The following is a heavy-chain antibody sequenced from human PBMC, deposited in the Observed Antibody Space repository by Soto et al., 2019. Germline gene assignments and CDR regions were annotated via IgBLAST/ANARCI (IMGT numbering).Heavy chain of an antibody. CDR2: IYYSGST. V-gene: IGHV4-59*08. D-gene: IGHD5-18*01. Sequence: PSETMSLTYTVSGFSLSSYYLSWIRPPPGKGLEWIGYIYYSGSTNYNPSLKSRVTISVDTSKNQFSLKLSSVTAADTAVYYCAGVRTGAQSGYCYGLDEWGQGTLVTGSS. CDR1: GFSLSSYY. CDR3: AGVRTGAQSGYCYGLDE. J-gene: IGHJ4*02.